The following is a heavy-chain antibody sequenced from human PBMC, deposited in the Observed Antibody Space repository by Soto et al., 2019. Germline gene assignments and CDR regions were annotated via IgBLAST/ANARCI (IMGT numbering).Heavy chain of an antibody. CDR1: GYPVTAYY. CDR3: ARGGGVGVAGSAAFDM. J-gene: IGHJ3*02. V-gene: IGHV1-2*02. Sequence: QLHLVQSGAVVKKPGASVTVSCSASGYPVTAYYMHWVRQAPGRGLEWMGGINPATGAAKYTQTFQGRVPMTRDTSTSTGFLELSGLTSGDTAVFYCARGGGVGVAGSAAFDMWGQGTLVTVSS. CDR2: INPATGAA. D-gene: IGHD3-3*01.